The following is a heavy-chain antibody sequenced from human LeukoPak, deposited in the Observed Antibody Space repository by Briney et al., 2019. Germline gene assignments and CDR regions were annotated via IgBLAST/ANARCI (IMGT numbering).Heavy chain of an antibody. D-gene: IGHD2-2*01. J-gene: IGHJ4*02. V-gene: IGHV4-34*01. CDR2: INHSGST. CDR3: ARSPRRGYAYYFDY. Sequence: SETLSLTCAVYGGSFSGYYWSWIRQPPGKGLEWIGEINHSGSTNYNPSLKSRVTISVDTSKNQFSLKLSSVTAADTAVYYCARSPRRGYAYYFDYWGQGTLVTVSS. CDR1: GGSFSGYY.